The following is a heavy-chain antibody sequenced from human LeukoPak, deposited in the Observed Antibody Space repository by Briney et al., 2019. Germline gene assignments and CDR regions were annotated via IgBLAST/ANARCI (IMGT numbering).Heavy chain of an antibody. D-gene: IGHD6-13*01. CDR3: ARESSSSWIPLRRGYFQH. V-gene: IGHV4-34*01. CDR1: GGSFSGYY. CDR2: INHSGST. Sequence: SETLSLTCAVYGGSFSGYYWSWIRQPPGKGLEWIGEINHSGSTNYNPSLKSRVTISVDTSKNQFPLKLSSVTAADTAVYYCARESSSSWIPLRRGYFQHWGQGTLVTVSS. J-gene: IGHJ1*01.